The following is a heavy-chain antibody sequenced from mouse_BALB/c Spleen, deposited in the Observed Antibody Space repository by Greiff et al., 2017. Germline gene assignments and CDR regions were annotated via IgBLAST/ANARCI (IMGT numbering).Heavy chain of an antibody. V-gene: IGHV1-39*01. Sequence: EVQLVESGPELEKPGASVKISCKASGYSFTGYNMNWVKQSNGKSLEWIGNIDPYYGGTSYNQKFKGKATLTVDKSSSTAYMQLKSLTSEDSAVYYCARGETTARDFDDWGQGTTLTVSS. J-gene: IGHJ2*01. CDR2: IDPYYGGT. D-gene: IGHD1-2*01. CDR3: ARGETTARDFDD. CDR1: GYSFTGYN.